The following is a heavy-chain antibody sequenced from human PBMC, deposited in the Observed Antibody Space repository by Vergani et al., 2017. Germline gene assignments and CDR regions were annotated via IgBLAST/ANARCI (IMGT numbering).Heavy chain of an antibody. CDR1: GFFFSDYY. D-gene: IGHD3-22*01. CDR2: IASSDTTV. CDR3: AKTFYYDVSGPFVYYYYNMDV. Sequence: QVQLVESGGGLVKPGGSLRLSCTASGFFFSDYYMSWLRQAPGKGLEWISYIASSDTTVYYADSVKGRFTISRDNAKNSLYLEMNSLRAEDTAVYYCAKTFYYDVSGPFVYYYYNMDVWGQGTTVTVSS. V-gene: IGHV3-11*04. J-gene: IGHJ6*02.